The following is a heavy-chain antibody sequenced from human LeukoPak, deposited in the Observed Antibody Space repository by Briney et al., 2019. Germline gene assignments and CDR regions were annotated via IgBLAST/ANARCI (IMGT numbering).Heavy chain of an antibody. CDR2: IVVGSCYT. V-gene: IGHV1-58*01. CDR3: AVARGLTDPLDF. J-gene: IGHJ4*02. Sequence: ASVKVSCKASRFTFSSPTVQWARQARGQPLEWIGWIVVGSCYTNYAQKFQERVTFTGDMSTGTVYKELSSLRSEDPAVYYCAVARGLTDPLDFWGQGTLVTVSS. CDR1: RFTFSSPT. D-gene: IGHD3-10*01.